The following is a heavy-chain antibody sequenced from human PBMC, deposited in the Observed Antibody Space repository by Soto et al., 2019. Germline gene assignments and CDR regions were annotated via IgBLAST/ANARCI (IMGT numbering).Heavy chain of an antibody. J-gene: IGHJ3*02. D-gene: IGHD3-3*01. CDR1: GFTFSRHA. V-gene: IGHV3-30-3*01. CDR3: VRDRTMASYDAFDI. CDR2: ISYEGSNK. Sequence: QVQLVESGGGVVQPGKSLRLSCATSGFTFSRHAMHWVRQAPGKGLEWVGVISYEGSNKFYAGSVKGRFTISRDYSKNTLYLQMNSLRDEDTAVYYCVRDRTMASYDAFDIWGQGTMVTVSS.